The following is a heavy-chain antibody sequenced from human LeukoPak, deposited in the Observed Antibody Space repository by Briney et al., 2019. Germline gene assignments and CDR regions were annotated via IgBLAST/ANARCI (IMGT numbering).Heavy chain of an antibody. V-gene: IGHV1-18*04. CDR1: GYTFTSYG. Sequence: ASVKVSCKASGYTFTSYGISWVRQAPGQGLEWMGWISAYNGNTNYAQNLQGRVTMTTDTSTSTAYMELRSLTSDDTAVYYCAGAQPSSSGIAAAGMFDPWGQRTLVTVST. CDR2: ISAYNGNT. D-gene: IGHD6-13*01. J-gene: IGHJ5*02. CDR3: AGAQPSSSGIAAAGMFDP.